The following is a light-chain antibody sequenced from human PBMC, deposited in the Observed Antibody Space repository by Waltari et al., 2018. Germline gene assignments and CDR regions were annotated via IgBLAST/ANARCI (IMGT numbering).Light chain of an antibody. CDR1: SSDVGSSNR. CDR2: EGT. CDR3: CAHAGGGTHYA. V-gene: IGLV2-23*01. Sequence: QSALTQPASVSGSPGQSITISCTGTSSDVGSSNRVSWYQQHPGKGPKILIYEGTLRLSGVSDRFSGSKSGNTASLTLSGLQPEDEADYYCCAHAGGGTHYAFGTGTKVTVL. J-gene: IGLJ1*01.